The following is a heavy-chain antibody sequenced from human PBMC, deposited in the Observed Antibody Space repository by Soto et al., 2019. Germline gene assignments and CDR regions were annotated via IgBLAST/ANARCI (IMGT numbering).Heavy chain of an antibody. Sequence: GGSLRLSCAASGFTFSSYAMSWVRQAPGKGLEWVSAISGSGGSTYYADSVKGRFTISGDNSKNTLYLQMNSLRAEDTAVYYCAKGGSGYYYYGMDVWGQGTTVTVSS. CDR3: AKGGSGYYYYGMDV. J-gene: IGHJ6*02. V-gene: IGHV3-23*01. CDR2: ISGSGGST. CDR1: GFTFSSYA. D-gene: IGHD1-26*01.